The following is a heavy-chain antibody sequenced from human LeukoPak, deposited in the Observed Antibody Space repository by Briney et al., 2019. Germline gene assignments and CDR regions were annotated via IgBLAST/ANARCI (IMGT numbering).Heavy chain of an antibody. D-gene: IGHD3-16*02. CDR2: ISSSSSYI. CDR3: ARDLEAVVEGGMDV. CDR1: GFTVSSNY. V-gene: IGHV3-21*01. Sequence: GGSLRLSCAASGFTVSSNYMSWVRQAPGKGLEWVSSISSSSSYIYYADSVKGRFTISRDNAKNSLYLQMNSLRAEDTAVYYCARDLEAVVEGGMDVWGQGTTVTVSS. J-gene: IGHJ6*02.